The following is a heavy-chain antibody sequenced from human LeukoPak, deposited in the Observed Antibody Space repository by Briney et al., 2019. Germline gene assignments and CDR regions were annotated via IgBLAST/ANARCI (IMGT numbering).Heavy chain of an antibody. CDR3: ARDDPGGGWFDP. D-gene: IGHD3-10*01. V-gene: IGHV4-4*07. CDR1: GGSISSYY. Sequence: SETLSLTGTVSGGSISSYYWSWIRQPAGRGPEWIGRIYTSGSTNYNPSLKSRVTMSVDTSKNQFSLKLSSVTAADTAVYYCARDDPGGGWFDPWGQGTLVTVSS. J-gene: IGHJ5*02. CDR2: IYTSGST.